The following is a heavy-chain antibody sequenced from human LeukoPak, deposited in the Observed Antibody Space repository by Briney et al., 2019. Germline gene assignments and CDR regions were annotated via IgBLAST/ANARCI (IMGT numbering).Heavy chain of an antibody. CDR3: ARRDMGWFDP. J-gene: IGHJ5*02. Sequence: PGGSLRLSCAASGLNISSYWMNWVRQAPGKGLVWVSRINSDGSSTNYADSVKGRFTISRDYAKNTLYLQMNSLRVEDTAVYYCARRDMGWFDPWGQGTLVTVSS. D-gene: IGHD3-16*01. CDR1: GLNISSYW. CDR2: INSDGSST. V-gene: IGHV3-74*01.